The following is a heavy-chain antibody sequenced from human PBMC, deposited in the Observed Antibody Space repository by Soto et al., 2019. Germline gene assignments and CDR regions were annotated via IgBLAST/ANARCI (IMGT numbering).Heavy chain of an antibody. V-gene: IGHV5-51*01. CDR1: LYSFISYW. Sequence: SLKTSWQCSLYSFISYWICLVLPLPGEVLELMGIIYPGDSDTRYSPSFQGQVTISADKSISTAYLQWSSLKASDTAMYYCAIISSSWYYFDYWGQGTLVTVSS. J-gene: IGHJ4*02. CDR2: IYPGDSDT. CDR3: AIISSSWYYFDY. D-gene: IGHD6-13*01.